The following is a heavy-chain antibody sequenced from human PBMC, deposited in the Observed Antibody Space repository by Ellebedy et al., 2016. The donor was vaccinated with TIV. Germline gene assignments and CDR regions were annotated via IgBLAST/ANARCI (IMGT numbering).Heavy chain of an antibody. CDR2: IYYTGST. D-gene: IGHD3-3*01. Sequence: MPGGSLRLSCTVSGGSISSYYWSWIRQPPGKGLEWLGYIYYTGSTNYSPSLKNRLTISVDTSKNQFSLKLSSVTAADMAVYYCARHVEMEWLLSPVYGMDVWGQGTTVTVSS. V-gene: IGHV4-59*08. CDR1: GGSISSYY. CDR3: ARHVEMEWLLSPVYGMDV. J-gene: IGHJ6*02.